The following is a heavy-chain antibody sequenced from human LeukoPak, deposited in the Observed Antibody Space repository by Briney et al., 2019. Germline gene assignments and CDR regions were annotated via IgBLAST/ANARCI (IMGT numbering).Heavy chain of an antibody. V-gene: IGHV3-21*01. Sequence: GGSLRLSCAASGFTFSSYSMNWVRQAPGKGLEWVSSISSSSSYIYYADSVKGRFTISRDNAKNSLYLQMNSLRAEGSAVYYCARSVYGDDAFDIWGQGTMVTVSS. D-gene: IGHD4-17*01. CDR3: ARSVYGDDAFDI. CDR1: GFTFSSYS. J-gene: IGHJ3*02. CDR2: ISSSSSYI.